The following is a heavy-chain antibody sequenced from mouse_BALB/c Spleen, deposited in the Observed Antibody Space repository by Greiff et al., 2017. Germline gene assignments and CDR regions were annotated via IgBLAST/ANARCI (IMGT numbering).Heavy chain of an antibody. D-gene: IGHD2-14*01. J-gene: IGHJ3*01. CDR1: GYTFTSYW. CDR3: ARSAPYYRYDECAY. V-gene: IGHV1-7*01. CDR2: INPSTGYT. Sequence: QVQLQQSGAELAKPGASVKMSCKASGYTFTSYWMHWVKQRPGQGLEWIGYINPSTGYTEYNQKFKDKATLTADKSSSTAYMQLSSLTSEDSAVYYCARSAPYYRYDECAYWGQGTLVTVSA.